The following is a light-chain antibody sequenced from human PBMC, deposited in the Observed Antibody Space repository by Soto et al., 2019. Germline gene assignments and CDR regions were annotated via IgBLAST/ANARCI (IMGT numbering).Light chain of an antibody. CDR1: QPVNNN. CDR2: GVS. CDR3: QQYNNWPIT. V-gene: IGKV3-15*01. Sequence: IEMTQSPATLSASPGDRATLSCRASQPVNNNLAWYQQKPGQAPRLLIYGVSTRATGISARFSGSGSGTEFTLTISSLQSEDSAVYYCQQYNNWPITFGQGTRLEIK. J-gene: IGKJ5*01.